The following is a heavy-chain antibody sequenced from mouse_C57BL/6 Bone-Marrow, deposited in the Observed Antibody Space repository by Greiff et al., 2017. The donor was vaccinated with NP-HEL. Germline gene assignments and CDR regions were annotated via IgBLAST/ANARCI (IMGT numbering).Heavy chain of an antibody. V-gene: IGHV1-64*01. CDR1: GYTFTSYW. J-gene: IGHJ2*01. Sequence: VQLQQPGAELVKPGASVKLSCKASGYTFTSYWMHWVKQRPGQGLEWIGMIHPNSGSTNYNEKFKSKATLTVDKSSSTAYMQLSSLTSEDSAVYYCARSSYALDHFDYWGQGTTLTVSS. CDR3: ARSSYALDHFDY. D-gene: IGHD6-5*01. CDR2: IHPNSGST.